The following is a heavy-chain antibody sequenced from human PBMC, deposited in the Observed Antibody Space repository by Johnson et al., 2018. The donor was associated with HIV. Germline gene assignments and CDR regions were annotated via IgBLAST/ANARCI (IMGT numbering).Heavy chain of an antibody. CDR2: IYSGGST. CDR3: ASRGSGGSWAPGAFDI. D-gene: IGHD2-15*01. CDR1: GFTFSSYA. V-gene: IGHV3-66*01. J-gene: IGHJ3*02. Sequence: EVQLVESGGGVVQPGRSLRLSCAASGFTFSSYAMHWVRQAPGKGLEWVAVIYSGGSTYYADSVKGRFTISRDNSKNTLYLQMNSLRAEDTAVYYCASRGSGGSWAPGAFDIWGQGTMVTVSS.